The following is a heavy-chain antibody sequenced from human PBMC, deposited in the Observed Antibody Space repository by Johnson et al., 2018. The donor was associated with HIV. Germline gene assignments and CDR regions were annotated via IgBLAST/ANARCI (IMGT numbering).Heavy chain of an antibody. CDR1: GFKFRNYG. J-gene: IGHJ3*02. V-gene: IGHV3-NL1*01. Sequence: QVQLVESGGGVVQPGRSLRLSCVASGFKFRNYGLHWVRQAPGKGLEWVSVISGSGGSTYYAASVKGRFSISRDNSKNTLYLQMNSLRAEDTAVYYCAKDEGDGYRHDAFDIWGQGTMVTVSS. CDR2: ISGSGGST. D-gene: IGHD5-24*01. CDR3: AKDEGDGYRHDAFDI.